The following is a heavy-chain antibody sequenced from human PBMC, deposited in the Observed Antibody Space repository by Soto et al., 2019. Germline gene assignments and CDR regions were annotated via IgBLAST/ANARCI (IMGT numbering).Heavy chain of an antibody. D-gene: IGHD6-13*01. V-gene: IGHV3-15*01. CDR3: AKEGYPARDH. CDR1: GFTFNNGW. Sequence: GGSLRLSCAASGFTFNNGWMSWVRQAPGKGLEWVGRIKSRIAGGTTDYSAPVQGRFTISRDDSKDTLYLQMNSLRAEDTAIYYCAKEGYPARDHWGPGTLVTVSS. CDR2: IKSRIAGGTT. J-gene: IGHJ4*02.